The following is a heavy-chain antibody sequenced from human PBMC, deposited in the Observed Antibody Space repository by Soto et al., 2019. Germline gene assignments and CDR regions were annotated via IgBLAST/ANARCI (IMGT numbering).Heavy chain of an antibody. J-gene: IGHJ4*02. CDR2: ISGSGGTT. CDR1: GFTFSSYA. D-gene: IGHD6-13*01. Sequence: LRLSCAASGFTFSSYAMSWVRQAPGKGLECVSTISGSGGTTYYADSVKGRFTISRDNSKNTLYLQMDSLRAEDTAVYYCARDATPRYSSSWPDWGQGTLVTVSS. CDR3: ARDATPRYSSSWPD. V-gene: IGHV3-23*01.